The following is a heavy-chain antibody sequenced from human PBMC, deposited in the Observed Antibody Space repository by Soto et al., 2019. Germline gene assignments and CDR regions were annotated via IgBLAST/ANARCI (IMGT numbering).Heavy chain of an antibody. D-gene: IGHD2-2*01. J-gene: IGHJ2*01. CDR3: ARGLGQLLTRYFDL. V-gene: IGHV4-34*01. CDR2: INHSGST. CDR1: GGSFSGYY. Sequence: QVQLQQWGAGLLKPSETLSLTCAVYGGSFSGYYWSWIRQPPGKGLEWSGEINHSGSTNYNPSLKSRVTISVDTSKNQFSLKLSSVTAADTAVYYCARGLGQLLTRYFDLWGRGTLVTVSS.